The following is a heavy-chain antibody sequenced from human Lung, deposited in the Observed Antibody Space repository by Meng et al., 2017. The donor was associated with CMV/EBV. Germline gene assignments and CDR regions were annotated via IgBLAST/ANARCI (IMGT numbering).Heavy chain of an antibody. Sequence: GGSLRLXXAASGFSFDNHGMHWVRQTPGKGLEWVAFIRHDGTTKFYGDSVKGRFAISRDNSKNTVYLQMNSLRPEETAVYYCAKDLLLFGGANAYFDSWGQGTXVTVAS. CDR2: IRHDGTTK. J-gene: IGHJ4*02. CDR3: AKDLLLFGGANAYFDS. CDR1: GFSFDNHG. V-gene: IGHV3-30*02. D-gene: IGHD3-16*01.